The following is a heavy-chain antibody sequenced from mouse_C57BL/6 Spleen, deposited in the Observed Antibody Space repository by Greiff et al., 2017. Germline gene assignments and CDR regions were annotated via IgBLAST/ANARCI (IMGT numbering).Heavy chain of an antibody. V-gene: IGHV3-6*01. CDR2: ISYDGSN. J-gene: IGHJ1*03. CDR3: ARGGAYFDV. Sequence: EVQLQESGPGLVKPSQSLSLTCSVTGYSITSGYYWNWIRQFPGNKLEWMGYISYDGSNNYNPSLKNRISITRDTSKNQLFLKLNSVTTEDTATYYCARGGAYFDVWGTGTTVTVSS. CDR1: GYSITSGYY.